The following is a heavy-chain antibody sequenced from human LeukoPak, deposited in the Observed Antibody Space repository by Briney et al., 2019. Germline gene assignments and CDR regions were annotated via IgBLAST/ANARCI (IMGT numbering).Heavy chain of an antibody. CDR3: ARDPYSHDSSGFSYFLQY. V-gene: IGHV3-30-3*01. Sequence: GGSLRLSCVGSGFVFSKYAVHWVRQAPGKGLEWVAVVSYDGDFKLYGDSVKGRFTISRDNSQNMLFLQMNDLRPQDAATYFCARDPYSHDSSGFSYFLQYWGQGTVVAVSS. J-gene: IGHJ4*02. CDR1: GFVFSKYA. CDR2: VSYDGDFK. D-gene: IGHD6-19*01.